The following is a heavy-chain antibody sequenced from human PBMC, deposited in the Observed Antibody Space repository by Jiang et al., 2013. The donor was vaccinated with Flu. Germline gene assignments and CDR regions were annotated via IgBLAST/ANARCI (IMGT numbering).Heavy chain of an antibody. CDR1: GYTFTGYY. V-gene: IGHV1-2*04. Sequence: VESGAEVKKPGASVKVSCKASGYTFTGYYMHWVRQAPGQGLEWMGWINPNSGGTNYAQKFQGWVTMTRDTSISTAYMELSRLRSDDTAVYYCAVLSGVTTDYYGMDVWGQGTTVTVSS. CDR2: INPNSGGT. D-gene: IGHD4-17*01. J-gene: IGHJ6*02. CDR3: AVLSGVTTDYYGMDV.